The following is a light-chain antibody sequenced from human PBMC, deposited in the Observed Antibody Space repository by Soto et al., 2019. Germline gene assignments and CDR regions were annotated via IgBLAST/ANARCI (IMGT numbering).Light chain of an antibody. J-gene: IGLJ2*01. CDR1: SSDVGGYNY. Sequence: QSALTQPASVSGSPGQSITISCTGTSSDVGGYNYVSWYQQHPGKAPKLMIYDVSNRPSGVSNRFSGSKSGNTASLTISGLPAEDEAEYYCSSYTGSSTICGGGLKLIVL. CDR2: DVS. V-gene: IGLV2-14*01. CDR3: SSYTGSSTI.